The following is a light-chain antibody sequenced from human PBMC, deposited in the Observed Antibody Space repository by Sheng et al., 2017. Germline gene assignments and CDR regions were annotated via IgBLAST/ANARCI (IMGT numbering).Light chain of an antibody. CDR1: QSVTDNY. J-gene: IGKJ2*03. Sequence: EIVLTQSPGTLSLSPGERATLSCRASQSVTDNYLAWYQQRPGQAPWLLIYGASSRATGTPDRFSGGGSGTDFTLTITSLQSEDSAVYYCQQYNNWPPYSFGQGTKLEIK. CDR3: QQYNNWPPYS. V-gene: IGKV3-20*01. CDR2: GAS.